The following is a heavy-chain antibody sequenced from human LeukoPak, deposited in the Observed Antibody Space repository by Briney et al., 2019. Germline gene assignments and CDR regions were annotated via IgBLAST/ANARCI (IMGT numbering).Heavy chain of an antibody. D-gene: IGHD6-19*01. Sequence: PSETLSLTCAVYGGSFSGYYWSWIRQPPGKGLEWIGEINHSGSTNYNPSLKSRVTISVDTSKNQFSLKLSSVTAADTAVYYCARLRSGWYIDYWGQGTLVTVSS. CDR2: INHSGST. CDR3: ARLRSGWYIDY. CDR1: GGSFSGYY. V-gene: IGHV4-34*01. J-gene: IGHJ4*02.